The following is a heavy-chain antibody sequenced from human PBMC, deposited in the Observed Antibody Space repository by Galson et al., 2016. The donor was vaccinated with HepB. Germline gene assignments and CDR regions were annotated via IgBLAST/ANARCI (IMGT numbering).Heavy chain of an antibody. Sequence: SLRLSCATSGFSFSHYYMSWIRQAPGKGLEWVSYISNSGRTKYYADSVKGRFTISRDNAKNSLYLQMSSRREEDTAVYFCAREFATVGTVRGKWFDPWGQGTLVTVSS. CDR2: ISNSGRTK. V-gene: IGHV3-11*04. D-gene: IGHD3-10*01. CDR3: AREFATVGTVRGKWFDP. CDR1: GFSFSHYY. J-gene: IGHJ5*02.